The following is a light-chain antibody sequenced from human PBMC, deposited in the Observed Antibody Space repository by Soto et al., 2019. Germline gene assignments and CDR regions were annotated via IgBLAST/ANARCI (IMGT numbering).Light chain of an antibody. CDR3: CAYAGSSLVI. V-gene: IGLV2-11*01. CDR2: HVS. CDR1: SSDVGAYNY. Sequence: QSALTQPRSVSGSPGQSVTISCTGTSSDVGAYNYVSWYQQHPGNAPKLMIYHVSKRPSGVPDRFSGSKSGNTASLTISGLQAEDEADYYCCAYAGSSLVIFGGGTKLTVL. J-gene: IGLJ2*01.